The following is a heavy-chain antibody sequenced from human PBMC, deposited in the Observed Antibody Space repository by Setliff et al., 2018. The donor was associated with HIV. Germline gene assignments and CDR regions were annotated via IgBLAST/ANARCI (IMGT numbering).Heavy chain of an antibody. CDR3: ARYSGYDPSFDY. D-gene: IGHD5-12*01. CDR2: INHSGST. V-gene: IGHV4-34*01. Sequence: LSLTCTVSGGSISAYYWSWIRQPPGKGLEWIGEINHSGSTNYNPSLKSRVTISVDTSKNQFSLKLSSVTAADTAVYYCARYSGYDPSFDYWGQGTLVTVSS. CDR1: GGSISAYY. J-gene: IGHJ4*02.